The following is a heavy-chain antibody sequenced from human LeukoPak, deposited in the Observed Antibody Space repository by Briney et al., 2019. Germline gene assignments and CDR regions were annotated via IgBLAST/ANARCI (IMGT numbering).Heavy chain of an antibody. CDR1: GFAFSSHA. D-gene: IGHD6-19*01. CDR2: ITDSGGNR. V-gene: IGHV3-23*01. CDR3: AKSSRYGTGWYGKIDY. Sequence: GGSLRLSCAASGFAFSSHAMSWVRQAPGKGLEWVSAITDSGGNRQYTDSVKGRFTISRDNSKNTLYLQMDSLRADDTAVYYCAKSSRYGTGWYGKIDYWGQGALVTVSS. J-gene: IGHJ4*02.